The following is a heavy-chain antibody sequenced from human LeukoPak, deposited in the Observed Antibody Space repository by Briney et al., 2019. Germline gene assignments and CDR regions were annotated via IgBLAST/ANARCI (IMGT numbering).Heavy chain of an antibody. V-gene: IGHV1-46*01. CDR3: ARTLPCSGCPKGWFDP. Sequence: ASVKVSCKASGYTFTSYYMHWVRQAPGQGLEWMGIINPSGGSTSYAQKFQGRVTMTRDTSTSTVYMELSSLRSEDTAVYYRARTLPCSGCPKGWFDPWGQGTLVTVSS. J-gene: IGHJ5*02. CDR1: GYTFTSYY. D-gene: IGHD6-19*01. CDR2: INPSGGST.